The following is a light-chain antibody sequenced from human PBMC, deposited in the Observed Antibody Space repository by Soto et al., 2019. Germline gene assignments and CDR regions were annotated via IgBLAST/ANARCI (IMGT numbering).Light chain of an antibody. V-gene: IGKV1-27*01. Sequence: DIQMTQSPSSLSASLGDRVTITCRASQGIGVYLAWFQQKPGKVPKLLIYAASALQSGVPSRFSGSRSGTDFTLTISSLQPEDIATYYCQKYNSAPLTFGGGTKVDIK. CDR1: QGIGVY. J-gene: IGKJ4*01. CDR3: QKYNSAPLT. CDR2: AAS.